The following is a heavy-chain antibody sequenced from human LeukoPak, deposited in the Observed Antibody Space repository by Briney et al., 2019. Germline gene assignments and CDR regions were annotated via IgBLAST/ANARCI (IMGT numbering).Heavy chain of an antibody. Sequence: GRALRLSCAASRFTFSSYGMHWVRQAPGKGLEWVALISFDGSNKYYADSLKGRFTISRDISKNTLYLQMNSQRREDTAVYYCAKLLVTASYDALDIWGQGTMVTVSS. V-gene: IGHV3-30*18. J-gene: IGHJ3*02. D-gene: IGHD2-21*02. CDR2: ISFDGSNK. CDR1: RFTFSSYG. CDR3: AKLLVTASYDALDI.